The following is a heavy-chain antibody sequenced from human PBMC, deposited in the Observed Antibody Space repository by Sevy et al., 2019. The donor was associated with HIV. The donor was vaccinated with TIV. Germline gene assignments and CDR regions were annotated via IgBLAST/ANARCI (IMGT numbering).Heavy chain of an antibody. CDR1: EFTFSTYT. J-gene: IGHJ4*02. V-gene: IGHV3-21*01. CDR2: ISSSSSYI. D-gene: IGHD2-2*02. Sequence: GGSLRLSCAASEFTFSTYTMNWVRQAPGKGLEWVSSISSSSSYIYYADSVKGRFTISRDNAKNSLYLQMNSLRVEDTAVYYCARAAYYCSTTSCYIDYWGQGTLVTVSS. CDR3: ARAAYYCSTTSCYIDY.